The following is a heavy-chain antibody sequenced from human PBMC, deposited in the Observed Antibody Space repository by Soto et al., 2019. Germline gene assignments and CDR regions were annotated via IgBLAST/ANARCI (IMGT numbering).Heavy chain of an antibody. CDR3: AREGVGATPPSPDY. CDR1: GFTFSSYS. J-gene: IGHJ4*02. V-gene: IGHV3-21*01. CDR2: ISSSSSYI. D-gene: IGHD1-26*01. Sequence: GGSLRLSCAASGFTFSSYSMNWVRQAPGKGLEWVSSISSSSSYIYYADSVKGRFTISRDNDKNSLYLQMNSLRAEDTAVYYCAREGVGATPPSPDYWGQGTLVTVS.